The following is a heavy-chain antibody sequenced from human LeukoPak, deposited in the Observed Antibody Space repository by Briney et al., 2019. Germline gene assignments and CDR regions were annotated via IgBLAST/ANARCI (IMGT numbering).Heavy chain of an antibody. CDR3: AKDYDAVWRGTDY. V-gene: IGHV3-15*01. Sequence: GGSLRLSCVASFNLTNVWMSWVRQAPGKGLVWVGHIRGENAGGTTEYAAPVKGRFTISRDNSKNTLYLQMNSLRAEDTAVYYCAKDYDAVWRGTDYWGQGTLVTVSS. CDR2: IRGENAGGTT. CDR1: FNLTNVW. J-gene: IGHJ4*02. D-gene: IGHD3-16*01.